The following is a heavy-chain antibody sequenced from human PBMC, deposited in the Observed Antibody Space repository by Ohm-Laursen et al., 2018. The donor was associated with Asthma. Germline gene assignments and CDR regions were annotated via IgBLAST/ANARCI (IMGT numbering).Heavy chain of an antibody. J-gene: IGHJ4*02. CDR1: GGTFSSYA. CDR2: IIPIFGTA. V-gene: IGHV1-69*13. Sequence: ASVKVSCKASGGTFSSYAISWVRQAPGQGLEWMGGIIPIFGTANYAQKFQGRVTITADESTSTVYMELSSLRSEDTAVYYCARGKSKHGYSYGYWGQGTLVTVSS. D-gene: IGHD5-18*01. CDR3: ARGKSKHGYSYGY.